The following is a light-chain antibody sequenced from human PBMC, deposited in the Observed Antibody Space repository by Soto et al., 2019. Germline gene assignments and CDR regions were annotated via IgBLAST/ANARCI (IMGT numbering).Light chain of an antibody. CDR1: QSVSSK. V-gene: IGKV3-15*01. CDR2: GAS. Sequence: EIVLTQSPGTLSVSPGERATLSCRASQSVSSKLAWYQQKPGQAPRLLFYGASTGATGIPARFSGSGSETEFTLSISRLQSEDFAVYYCQQYNNWPGTFGQGTKVEL. J-gene: IGKJ1*01. CDR3: QQYNNWPGT.